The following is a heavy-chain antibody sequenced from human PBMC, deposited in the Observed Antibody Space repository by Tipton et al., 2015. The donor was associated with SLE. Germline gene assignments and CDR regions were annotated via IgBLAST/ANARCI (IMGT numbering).Heavy chain of an antibody. Sequence: SLRLSCAASGFTFYTDAMTWVRQRPGKGLECVATIRPHGNDPYYLYSVKGRFTISRDNSRDSLYLQMNSLRADDTAVYYCARGLRWQDYWGQGTLVTVSS. CDR2: IRPHGNDP. CDR3: ARGLRWQDY. D-gene: IGHD4-23*01. CDR1: GFTFYTDA. J-gene: IGHJ4*02. V-gene: IGHV3-7*04.